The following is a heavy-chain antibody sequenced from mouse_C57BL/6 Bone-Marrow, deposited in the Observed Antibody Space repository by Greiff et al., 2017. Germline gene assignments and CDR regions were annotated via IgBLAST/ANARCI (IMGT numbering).Heavy chain of an antibody. Sequence: VQLQQSGAELVRPGASVKLSCTASGFNIKDYYMHWVKQRPEQGLEWIGRIDPEDGDTEYAPKFKGKATMTADTTSNTAYLQLSSLKSEDTAVYCCATAPGGDYWGQGATLTVSS. J-gene: IGHJ2*01. CDR1: GFNIKDYY. V-gene: IGHV14-1*01. CDR3: ATAPGGDY. CDR2: IDPEDGDT.